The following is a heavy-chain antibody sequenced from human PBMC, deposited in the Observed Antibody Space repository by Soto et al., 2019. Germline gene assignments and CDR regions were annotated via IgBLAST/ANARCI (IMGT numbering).Heavy chain of an antibody. CDR1: GFTFTSSA. D-gene: IGHD6-19*01. J-gene: IGHJ4*02. CDR3: AAGTYSSGWYIY. V-gene: IGHV1-58*02. CDR2: IVVGSGNT. Sequence: GASVKVSCKASGFTFTSSAMQWVRQARGQRLEWIGWIVVGSGNTNYAQKFQERVTITRGMSTSTAYMELSSLRSEDTAVYYCAAGTYSSGWYIYWGQGTLVTVSS.